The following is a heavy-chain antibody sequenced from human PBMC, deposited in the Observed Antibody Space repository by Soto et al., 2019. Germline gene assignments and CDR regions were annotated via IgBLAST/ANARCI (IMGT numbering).Heavy chain of an antibody. CDR3: EKDLLIYSGYGNFEY. Sequence: GALRLSCGASGFTVSSNYMSWVRQAPGKGLEWVSAISGSGGSTYYADSVKGRFTISRDNSKNTLYLQMNSLRAEDTAVYYCEKDLLIYSGYGNFEYWGQGTLVTVSS. D-gene: IGHD5-12*01. CDR1: GFTVSSNY. CDR2: ISGSGGST. J-gene: IGHJ4*02. V-gene: IGHV3-23*01.